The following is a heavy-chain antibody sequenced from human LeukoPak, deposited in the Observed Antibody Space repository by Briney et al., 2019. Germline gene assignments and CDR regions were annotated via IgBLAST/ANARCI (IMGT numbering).Heavy chain of an antibody. V-gene: IGHV4-59*08. J-gene: IGHJ4*02. CDR2: ISFGGIT. D-gene: IGHD3-16*01. CDR3: VRHAGGTTYDY. Sequence: SETLSLTCTVSGVPISHYYRSWIRQPPGKGLEWLGHISFGGITHYNASLKSRVTMSADTSRNHCSLIMSSVTAVDTALYYCVRHAGGTTYDYSGQGTPVTV. CDR1: GVPISHYY.